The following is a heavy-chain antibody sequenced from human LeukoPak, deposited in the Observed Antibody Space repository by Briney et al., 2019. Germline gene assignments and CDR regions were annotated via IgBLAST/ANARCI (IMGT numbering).Heavy chain of an antibody. J-gene: IGHJ6*03. D-gene: IGHD3-10*01. V-gene: IGHV1-18*01. CDR1: GYTFTSYG. CDR2: ISAYNGNT. Sequence: ASVKVSCKASGYTFTSYGISWVRQAPGQGLEWMGWISAYNGNTNYAQKLRGRVTMTTDTSTSTAYMELRSLRSDDTAVYYCARDDYYGSGFGYYYYYMDVWGKGTTVTISS. CDR3: ARDDYYGSGFGYYYYYMDV.